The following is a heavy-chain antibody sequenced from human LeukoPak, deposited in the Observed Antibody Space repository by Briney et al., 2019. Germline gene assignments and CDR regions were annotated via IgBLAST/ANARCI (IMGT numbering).Heavy chain of an antibody. J-gene: IGHJ4*02. V-gene: IGHV4-4*07. Sequence: SETLSLTSTVSVGSISTYYWSWIRQPAGKGLEWIGHIYTSGSTNYNPSLKSRVTISVDTSKNQFSLKLSSVTAADTAVYYCAREGDSGYDSGAFDYWGQGTLVTVSS. CDR1: VGSISTYY. CDR3: AREGDSGYDSGAFDY. CDR2: IYTSGST. D-gene: IGHD5-12*01.